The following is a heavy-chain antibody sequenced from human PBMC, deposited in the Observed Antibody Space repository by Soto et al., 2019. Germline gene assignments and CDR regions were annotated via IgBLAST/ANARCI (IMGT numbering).Heavy chain of an antibody. Sequence: SETLSLTCTVSGGSISGSSYYWGWIRQPPGKGLEWIGSIFYTGSTYYNPSLKSRVTISVDTSKNQFSLQLSSVTAADTAVYFCTKYRRTDAEGYSFDYWGQGALVTSPQ. CDR2: IFYTGST. J-gene: IGHJ4*02. V-gene: IGHV4-39*07. CDR3: TKYRRTDAEGYSFDY. D-gene: IGHD2-15*01. CDR1: GGSISGSSYY.